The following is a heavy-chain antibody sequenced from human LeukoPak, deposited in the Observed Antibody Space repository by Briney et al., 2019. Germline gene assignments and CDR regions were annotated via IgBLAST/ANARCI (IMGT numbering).Heavy chain of an antibody. CDR2: ISCSGTET. CDR1: GFSFVSYA. D-gene: IGHD2-15*01. Sequence: GGALRLSCAASGFSFVSYAMSWVRQAPGKGLVWISTISCSGTETYYADSVKGRVTISRDNSKNTLYLQMNSLRAEDTATYYCAKGHRLCSSGNCNSQVDYWGHGTLVIVPS. CDR3: AKGHRLCSSGNCNSQVDY. J-gene: IGHJ4*01. V-gene: IGHV3-23*01.